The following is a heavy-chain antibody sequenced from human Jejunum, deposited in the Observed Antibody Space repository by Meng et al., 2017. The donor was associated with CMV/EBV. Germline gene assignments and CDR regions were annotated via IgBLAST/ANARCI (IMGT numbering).Heavy chain of an antibody. CDR1: GDSTSNYY. D-gene: IGHD5/OR15-5a*01. CDR3: AKGQSTDLGYYYDIDV. Sequence: GQLKESGPGLVKPSETVSLMCTVSGDSTSNYYWNWIRQPAGKALEWVGRIYSGGSTNYNPSLKGRVTMSVDTSKNQISLRLTSVTAADTAMYFCAKGQSTDLGYYYDIDVWGHGTLVTVSS. V-gene: IGHV4-4*07. J-gene: IGHJ6*02. CDR2: IYSGGST.